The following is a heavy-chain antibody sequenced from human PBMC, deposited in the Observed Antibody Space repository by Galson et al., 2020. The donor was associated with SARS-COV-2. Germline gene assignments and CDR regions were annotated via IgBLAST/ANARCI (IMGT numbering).Heavy chain of an antibody. V-gene: IGHV4-39*01. D-gene: IGHD3-9*01. CDR2: IYYSGST. CDR1: GGSISSSSYY. Sequence: SETLSLTCTVSGGSISSSSYYWGWIRQPPGKGLEWIGSIYYSGSTYYNPSLKSRVTISVDTSKNQFSLKLSSVTAADTAVYYCARQTVLRYFDWLLPRSNFFDYWGQGTLVTVSS. J-gene: IGHJ4*02. CDR3: ARQTVLRYFDWLLPRSNFFDY.